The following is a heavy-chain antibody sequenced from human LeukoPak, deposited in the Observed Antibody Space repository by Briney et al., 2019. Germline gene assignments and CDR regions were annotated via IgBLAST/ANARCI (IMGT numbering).Heavy chain of an antibody. CDR1: GFTFSSYA. Sequence: GGSLRLSCAASGFTFSSYAMHWVRQAPGKGLEWVAVISYDGSNKYYADSVKGRLTISRDNSKNTLYLQMNSLRAEDTAVYYCAREIRIVGASLRFDPWGQGTLVTVSS. CDR3: AREIRIVGASLRFDP. V-gene: IGHV3-30-3*01. CDR2: ISYDGSNK. D-gene: IGHD1-26*01. J-gene: IGHJ5*02.